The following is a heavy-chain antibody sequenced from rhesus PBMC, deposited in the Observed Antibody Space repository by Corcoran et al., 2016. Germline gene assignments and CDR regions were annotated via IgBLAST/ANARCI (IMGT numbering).Heavy chain of an antibody. D-gene: IGHD4-29*01. J-gene: IGHJ4*01. CDR2: INSGGGST. Sequence: DVQLVESGGGLVKPGGSLRLSCVASGFTFSSYEMHWVRQAPGKGLEWVSAINSGGGSTYYADSVKGRFTISRDNSKNTLSLQMNSLRAEDTAVYYCAKDPDGSSYVLGYFDYWGQGVLVTVSS. CDR3: AKDPDGSSYVLGYFDY. V-gene: IGHV3S25*01. CDR1: GFTFSSYE.